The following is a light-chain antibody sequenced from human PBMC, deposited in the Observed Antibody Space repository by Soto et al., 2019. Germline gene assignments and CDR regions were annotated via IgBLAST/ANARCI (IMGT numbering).Light chain of an antibody. CDR3: QSYDSSLSGSRV. Sequence: QSVLTQPPSVSGAPGQRVTISCTGSSSNIGAGYDVHWYQQLPGTAPKLLIYGNSNRPSGVPDRFSGSKSGTSASLAITGLQAEDEADYYCQSYDSSLSGSRVLGTGTQLTVL. J-gene: IGLJ1*01. CDR2: GNS. V-gene: IGLV1-40*01. CDR1: SSNIGAGYD.